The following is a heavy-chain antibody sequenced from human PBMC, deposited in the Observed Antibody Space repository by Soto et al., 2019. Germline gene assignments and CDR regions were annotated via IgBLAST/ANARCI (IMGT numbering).Heavy chain of an antibody. D-gene: IGHD5-12*01. Sequence: VASVKGSCKASGYTFTGYAMNWVRQAPGQRLEWMGWINAGNGNTKYAQKFQGRVTITRDTSASTAYMELSSLRSEDTAVYYCARDQYSGYDYFWFDPWGQGTLVTVSS. V-gene: IGHV1-3*01. CDR3: ARDQYSGYDYFWFDP. J-gene: IGHJ5*02. CDR2: INAGNGNT. CDR1: GYTFTGYA.